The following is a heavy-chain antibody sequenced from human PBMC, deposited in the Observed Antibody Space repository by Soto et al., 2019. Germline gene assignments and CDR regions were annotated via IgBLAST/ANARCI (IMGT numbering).Heavy chain of an antibody. CDR2: INPNSGET. CDR1: GYTFSDYY. J-gene: IGHJ6*02. Sequence: ASVKGSCKASGYTFSDYYTHWVRQAPGHGREWLGWINPNSGETDYAQHFQGRATRTRATSVRTAYMGLNRLTSGDSAVYFGARPRGRLAGDYYALDVWGQGTTVTVSS. D-gene: IGHD6-19*01. CDR3: ARPRGRLAGDYYALDV. V-gene: IGHV1-2*02.